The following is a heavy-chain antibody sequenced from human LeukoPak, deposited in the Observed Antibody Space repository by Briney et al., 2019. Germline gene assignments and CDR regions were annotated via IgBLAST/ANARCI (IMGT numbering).Heavy chain of an antibody. D-gene: IGHD3-22*01. CDR1: GFTFSSYA. CDR2: ICDNT. J-gene: IGHJ3*02. Sequence: GGSLRLSCAASGFTFSSYAMSWVRQPPGKGLEWVSSICDNTRYAYSVKGRFTISRDNSKNTLDLQMNGLRDEDTAVYYCAKSWRYYDSSNYYAFDIWGQGTMVTVSS. CDR3: AKSWRYYDSSNYYAFDI. V-gene: IGHV3-23*01.